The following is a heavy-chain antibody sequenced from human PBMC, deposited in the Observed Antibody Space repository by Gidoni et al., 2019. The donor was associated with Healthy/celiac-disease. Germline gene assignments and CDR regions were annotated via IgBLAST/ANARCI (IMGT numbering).Heavy chain of an antibody. J-gene: IGHJ4*02. CDR1: GFTFSSYE. Sequence: EVQLVESGGGLVQPGGSLRLSCAASGFTFSSYEMNWVRQAPGKGLELVSYISSSGSTIYYADSVKGRFTISRDNAKNSLYLQMNSLRAEDTAVYYCARVPYYDSSGYYFNYFDYWGQGTLVTVSS. CDR2: ISSSGSTI. D-gene: IGHD3-22*01. CDR3: ARVPYYDSSGYYFNYFDY. V-gene: IGHV3-48*03.